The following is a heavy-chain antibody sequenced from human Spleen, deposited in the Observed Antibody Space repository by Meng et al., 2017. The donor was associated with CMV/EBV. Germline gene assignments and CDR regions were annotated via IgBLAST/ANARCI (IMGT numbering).Heavy chain of an antibody. CDR2: ISPNSVDT. V-gene: IGHV1-2*02. CDR3: TRVRSGSSSLFDY. CDR1: GSTFSVYY. D-gene: IGHD6-6*01. J-gene: IGHJ4*02. Sequence: KASGSTFSVYYIPWVRQAPGQGLEWMGWISPNSVDTKSAQKFQGRVTMTRDTSVSTAYMELRRLTSDDTAVYYCTRVRSGSSSLFDYWGQGTLVTVSS.